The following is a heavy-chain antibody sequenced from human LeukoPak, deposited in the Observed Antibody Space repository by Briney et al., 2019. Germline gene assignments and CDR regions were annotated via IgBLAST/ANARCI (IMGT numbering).Heavy chain of an antibody. J-gene: IGHJ6*03. D-gene: IGHD1-26*01. CDR1: SGSISSSSYY. CDR2: IFYSGHT. CDR3: AREMKGRSLALGYYYYYYYMDV. V-gene: IGHV4-39*07. Sequence: SETLSLTCTVSSGSISSSSYYWGWIRQPPGQGLEWIGNIFYSGHTYYNPSLKSRVTISVDTSKNQFSLKLSSVTAADTAVYYCAREMKGRSLALGYYYYYYYMDVWGKGTTVTVSS.